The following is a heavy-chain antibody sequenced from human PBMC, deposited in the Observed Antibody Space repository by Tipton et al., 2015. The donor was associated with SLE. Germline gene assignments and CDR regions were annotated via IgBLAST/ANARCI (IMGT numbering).Heavy chain of an antibody. Sequence: TLSLTCTVSGGSISSYYWSWIRQPPGKGLEWIGYIYYSGSTNYNPSLKSRVTISVDTSKNQFSLKLSSVTAADTAVYYCARDLDGGSGSCVDYWGQGTLVTVSS. CDR2: IYYSGST. CDR3: ARDLDGGSGSCVDY. V-gene: IGHV4-59*01. J-gene: IGHJ4*02. D-gene: IGHD3-10*01. CDR1: GGSISSYY.